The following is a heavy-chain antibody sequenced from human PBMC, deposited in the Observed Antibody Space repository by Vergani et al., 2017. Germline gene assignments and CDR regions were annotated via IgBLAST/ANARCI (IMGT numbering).Heavy chain of an antibody. CDR2: IKSKTDGGTT. D-gene: IGHD3-22*01. J-gene: IGHJ4*02. Sequence: EVQLVESGGGLVKPGGSLRLSCAASGFTFSSYSMNWVRQAPGKGLEWVGRIKSKTDGGTTDYAAPVKGRFTISRDDSKNTLYLQMNSLKTEDTAVYYCTTRTYYYDSSGYYNSDYWGQGTLVTVSS. CDR3: TTRTYYYDSSGYYNSDY. CDR1: GFTFSSYS. V-gene: IGHV3-15*01.